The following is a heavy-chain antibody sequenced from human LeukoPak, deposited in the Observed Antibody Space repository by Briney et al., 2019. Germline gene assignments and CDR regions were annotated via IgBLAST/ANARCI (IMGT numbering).Heavy chain of an antibody. D-gene: IGHD3-22*01. CDR2: IYYSGYT. CDR1: GGSISSYY. J-gene: IGHJ4*02. Sequence: SETLSLTCTVSGGSISSYYWSWIRQPPGKGLKWIGNIYYSGYTTYSPSLRSRVTISVDTSKNQFSLKLSSVTAADTAVYYCASGHYDSSGYVDDYWGQGTLVTVSS. CDR3: ASGHYDSSGYVDDY. V-gene: IGHV4-59*01.